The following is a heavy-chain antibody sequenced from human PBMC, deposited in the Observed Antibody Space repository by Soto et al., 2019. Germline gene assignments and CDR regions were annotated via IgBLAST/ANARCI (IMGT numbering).Heavy chain of an antibody. V-gene: IGHV3-48*02. J-gene: IGHJ3*02. CDR2: ISSSSSTI. CDR1: GFTFSSYS. Sequence: EVQLVESGGGLVQPGGSLRLSCAASGFTFSSYSMNWVRQAPGKGLEWVSYISSSSSTIYYADSVKGRFTISRDNAKNSLYLQMNSLRDEDTAVYYCARELGSSPHDAFDIWGQGTMVTVSS. CDR3: ARELGSSPHDAFDI. D-gene: IGHD6-6*01.